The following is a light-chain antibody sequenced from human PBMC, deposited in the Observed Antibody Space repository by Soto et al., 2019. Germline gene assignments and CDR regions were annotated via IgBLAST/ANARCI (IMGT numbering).Light chain of an antibody. CDR1: QDIDNS. Sequence: IELTQSPSSLSASAGETVTITCRASQDIDNSLNWYQHKPGKAPKLLVYAVSFLETGVPSRFSGRGSGTVFSLTINSLQSEDFATYYCQQHDGRPTMTFGQGTRLDSK. CDR3: QQHDGRPTMT. J-gene: IGKJ5*01. CDR2: AVS. V-gene: IGKV1-33*01.